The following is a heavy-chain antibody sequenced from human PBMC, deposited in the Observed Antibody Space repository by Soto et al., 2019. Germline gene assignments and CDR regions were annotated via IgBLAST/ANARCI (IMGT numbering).Heavy chain of an antibody. CDR2: ISSSGGST. V-gene: IGHV3-23*01. Sequence: PGGSRRLSCAASGFTFSSYAMTWVRQAPGKGLEWVSAISSSGGSTYYADSVKGRFTISRDKSKNTLLLQMNSLRDEDTAVYYCAIDTYCNNGVCYKFDYWGQGTLVTVSS. J-gene: IGHJ4*02. D-gene: IGHD2-8*01. CDR1: GFTFSSYA. CDR3: AIDTYCNNGVCYKFDY.